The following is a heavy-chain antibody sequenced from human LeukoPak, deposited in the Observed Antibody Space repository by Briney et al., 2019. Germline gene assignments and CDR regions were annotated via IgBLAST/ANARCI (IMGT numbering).Heavy chain of an antibody. V-gene: IGHV3-30*04. D-gene: IGHD2-21*01. CDR2: ISWDGNVK. J-gene: IGHJ4*02. Sequence: GGSLRLSCAASGFTFSSHAMHWVSQAPGKGLEWLAFISWDGNVKYCADSVEGRFTISRDSPKNTLFLQMNSLRAEDTAVYYCARDLSMSYSVDYWGQGTLVTVSS. CDR1: GFTFSSHA. CDR3: ARDLSMSYSVDY.